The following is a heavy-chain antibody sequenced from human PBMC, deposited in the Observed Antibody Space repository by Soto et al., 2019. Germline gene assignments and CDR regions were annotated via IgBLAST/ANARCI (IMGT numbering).Heavy chain of an antibody. D-gene: IGHD3-10*01. CDR3: ARGTGSSWYDL. J-gene: IGHJ5*02. CDR2: INTQNGVR. Sequence: ASVKVSCKASGYTFISYYIHWVRQAPGRGLEWMGWINTQNGVRNYAQRFQDRVTMTRDASIRTVYMQVTRLTADDTAVYHCARGTGSSWYDLWGQGTLVTSPQ. CDR1: GYTFISYY. V-gene: IGHV1-2*02.